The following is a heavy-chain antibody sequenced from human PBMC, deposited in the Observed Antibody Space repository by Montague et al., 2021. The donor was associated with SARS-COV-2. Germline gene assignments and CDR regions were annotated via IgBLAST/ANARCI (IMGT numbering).Heavy chain of an antibody. V-gene: IGHV4-39*01. D-gene: IGHD3-10*01. CDR1: GGSVNSSPYY. CDR3: ASSYYYGSGTYVYNYYMDV. Sequence: SDTLSLTCTVSGGSVNSSPYYWGWIRQPPGRGLEWVGSISYSGRTYFSPSLKSRLTISVDSSENQFSLRLSSVTAADTAVYYCASSYYYGSGTYVYNYYMDVWGKGTTVTVSS. CDR2: ISYSGRT. J-gene: IGHJ6*03.